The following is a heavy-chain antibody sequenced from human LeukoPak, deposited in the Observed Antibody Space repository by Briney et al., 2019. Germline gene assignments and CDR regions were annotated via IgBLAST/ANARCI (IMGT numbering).Heavy chain of an antibody. CDR1: GFTFSNYA. J-gene: IGHJ4*02. Sequence: GRSLRLSCAASGFTFSNYAMHWVRQAPGQGIEWVAIISNDGSDERSADSVKGRFTISRDNSKNTLYLQMNSLRADDTAVYYCARPTPGEFSFLIDYWGQGTLVTVSS. V-gene: IGHV3-30*01. D-gene: IGHD3-16*02. CDR3: ARPTPGEFSFLIDY. CDR2: ISNDGSDE.